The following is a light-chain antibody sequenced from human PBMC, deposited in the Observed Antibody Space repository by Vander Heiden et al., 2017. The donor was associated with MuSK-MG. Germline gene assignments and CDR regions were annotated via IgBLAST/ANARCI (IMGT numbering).Light chain of an antibody. CDR1: SANSGSNS. J-gene: IGLJ3*02. Sequence: QSVLTQPPSVSGTPGQRVTISCSGSSANSGSNSVSWYQQFPGTAPKLLILSNSQRPSGVPDRFSGYNSGTSASLETSGLQSEDESDDYWAVWADSLQGGVFGGGTKLTVL. CDR3: AVWADSLQGGV. CDR2: SNS. V-gene: IGLV1-44*01.